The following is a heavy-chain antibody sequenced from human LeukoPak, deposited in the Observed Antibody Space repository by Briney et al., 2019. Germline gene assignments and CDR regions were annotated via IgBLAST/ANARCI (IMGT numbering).Heavy chain of an antibody. CDR3: ATDSPETAAFDY. V-gene: IGHV3-48*03. J-gene: IGHJ4*02. D-gene: IGHD1-1*01. CDR2: IVGGSSNI. Sequence: PGGSLRLSCAASGFDLGHYEVNWVRQAPGKGLEWVSYIVGGSSNIYYADSVKGRFTISRDNAKNSLYLQMDSLRAEDTAVYYCATDSPETAAFDYWGQGTLVTVSS. CDR1: GFDLGHYE.